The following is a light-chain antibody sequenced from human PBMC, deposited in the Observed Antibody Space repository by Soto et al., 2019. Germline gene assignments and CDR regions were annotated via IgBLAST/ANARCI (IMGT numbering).Light chain of an antibody. CDR2: GAS. CDR3: QQYGSSPPYT. Sequence: EIVLTQSPGTLSLSPGERATLSCRASQSVSSSYLAWYQQKPGQAPRLLIYGASSRATGIPDRFSGSGSGTDLALAIRRLEPEDCAGYYCQQYGSSPPYTCGQGTKLEIK. V-gene: IGKV3-20*01. CDR1: QSVSSSY. J-gene: IGKJ2*01.